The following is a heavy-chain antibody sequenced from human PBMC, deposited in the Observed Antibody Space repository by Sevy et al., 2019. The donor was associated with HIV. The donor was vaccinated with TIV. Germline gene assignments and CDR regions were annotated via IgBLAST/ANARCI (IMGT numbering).Heavy chain of an antibody. J-gene: IGHJ4*02. CDR1: GFTFSNYW. V-gene: IGHV3-7*04. Sequence: GGSLRLSCAVSGFTFSNYWMSWVRQAPGKGLECVANINQDGGEKYYLDSVKGRFFVSRDNAKNSLYLQMDSLRAEDTAVYYCARGKIPGANPDYFDYGAREPWSPSPQ. CDR3: ARGKIPGANPDYFDY. D-gene: IGHD1-7*01. CDR2: INQDGGEK.